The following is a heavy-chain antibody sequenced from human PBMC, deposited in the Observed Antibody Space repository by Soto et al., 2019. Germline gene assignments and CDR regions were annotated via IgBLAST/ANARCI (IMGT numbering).Heavy chain of an antibody. CDR1: GFTFSSYG. CDR3: AKDLGGYSYDYFDY. Sequence: GGSLRLSCAASGFTFSSYGMHWVRQAPGKGLEWVAVISYDGSNKYYAESVKGRFTISRDNSKNTLYLQMNSLRAEDTAVYYCAKDLGGYSYDYFDYWGQGTLVTVSS. D-gene: IGHD5-18*01. CDR2: ISYDGSNK. V-gene: IGHV3-30*18. J-gene: IGHJ4*02.